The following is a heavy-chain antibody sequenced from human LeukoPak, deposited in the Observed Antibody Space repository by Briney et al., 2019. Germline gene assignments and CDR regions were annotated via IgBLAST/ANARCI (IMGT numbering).Heavy chain of an antibody. Sequence: GESLKISCKGSGYSFTSYWIGWVRQMPGKGLEWMGIIYPGDSDTRYSPSFQGQVTISADKSISTAYLQWSRLKASDTAMYYCARHRGPGDYYYDSSGYYYFDYWGQGTLVTVSS. CDR3: ARHRGPGDYYYDSSGYYYFDY. J-gene: IGHJ4*02. V-gene: IGHV5-51*01. D-gene: IGHD3-22*01. CDR1: GYSFTSYW. CDR2: IYPGDSDT.